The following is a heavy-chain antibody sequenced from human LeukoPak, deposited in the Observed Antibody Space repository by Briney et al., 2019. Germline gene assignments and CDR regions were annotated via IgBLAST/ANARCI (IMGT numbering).Heavy chain of an antibody. J-gene: IGHJ4*02. D-gene: IGHD5-18*01. V-gene: IGHV5-51*01. CDR1: GYSFNIYW. CDR3: VREIEGYNYAPDY. CDR2: IYHHHSET. Sequence: GESLKISCKGSGYSFNIYWIGWVRQEPGKGLEWMGIIYHHHSETRYSPSFEGQVTISVDKSINTAYLQWTSLKASDTAMYYCVREIEGYNYAPDYWGQGTLVTVSS.